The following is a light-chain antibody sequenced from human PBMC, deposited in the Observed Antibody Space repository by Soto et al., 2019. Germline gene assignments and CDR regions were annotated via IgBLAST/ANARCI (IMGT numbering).Light chain of an antibody. V-gene: IGLV2-14*01. CDR1: SSDVGGYNY. J-gene: IGLJ1*01. CDR2: DVS. Sequence: QSVLPQPASVSGSPGQSITISCTGTSSDVGGYNYVSWYQQHPGKAPKFMIYDVSNRPSGVSNRFSGSKSDNTASLTISGLQAEDEADYYCSSYTTSNTRQIVFGTGTKVTVL. CDR3: SSYTTSNTRQIV.